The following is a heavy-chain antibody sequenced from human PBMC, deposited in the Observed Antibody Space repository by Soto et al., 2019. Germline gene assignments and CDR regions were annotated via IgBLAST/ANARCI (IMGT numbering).Heavy chain of an antibody. J-gene: IGHJ5*02. V-gene: IGHV2-70*01. CDR1: GFSLSTSGMC. Sequence: SGPTLVNPTQTLTLTCTFSGFSLSTSGMCVSWIRQPPGKALEWLALIDWDDDKYYSTSLKTRLTISKDTSKNQVVLTMTNMDPVDTATYYCARATVDYSIYWFDPWGQGTLVTVSS. D-gene: IGHD4-4*01. CDR2: IDWDDDK. CDR3: ARATVDYSIYWFDP.